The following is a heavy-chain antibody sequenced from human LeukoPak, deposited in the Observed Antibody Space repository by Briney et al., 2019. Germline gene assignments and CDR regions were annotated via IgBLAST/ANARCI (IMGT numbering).Heavy chain of an antibody. Sequence: GGSLRLSCAASGFTFSSYGMHWVRQAPGKGLEWVAFIRYDGSNKYYADSVKGRFTISRDNSKNTLYLQMNSLRAEDMALYYCAKGYYDSSGFFDYWGQGTLVTVSS. CDR1: GFTFSSYG. V-gene: IGHV3-30*02. CDR3: AKGYYDSSGFFDY. J-gene: IGHJ4*02. D-gene: IGHD3-22*01. CDR2: IRYDGSNK.